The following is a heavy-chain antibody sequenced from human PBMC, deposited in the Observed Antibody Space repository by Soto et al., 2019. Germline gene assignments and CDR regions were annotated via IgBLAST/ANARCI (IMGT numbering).Heavy chain of an antibody. J-gene: IGHJ6*02. Sequence: EVQLVESGGGLVQPGGSLRLSCAASGFTFSGYWMSWVRQAPGKGLEWVANIKQAGSEQFYVDSVKGRFTISRDNAKNSLYRQMNGLRAEDTAVYCCSREAVWGQGTTVTVSS. CDR3: SREAV. CDR2: IKQAGSEQ. V-gene: IGHV3-7*05. CDR1: GFTFSGYW.